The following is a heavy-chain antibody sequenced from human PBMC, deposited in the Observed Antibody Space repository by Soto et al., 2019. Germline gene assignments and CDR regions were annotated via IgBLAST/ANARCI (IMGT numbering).Heavy chain of an antibody. CDR1: GGSVSSGSYY. CDR2: IYYSGST. V-gene: IGHV4-61*01. CDR3: ARDRHYYDSSGYYCDAFDI. J-gene: IGHJ3*02. Sequence: QVQLQESGPGLVKPSETLSLTCTVSGGSVSSGSYYWSWIRQPPGKGLEWIGYIYYSGSTNYNPSLKRRVTISVDTSKNQFSLKLSSVTAADTAVYYCARDRHYYDSSGYYCDAFDIWGQGTMVTVSS. D-gene: IGHD3-22*01.